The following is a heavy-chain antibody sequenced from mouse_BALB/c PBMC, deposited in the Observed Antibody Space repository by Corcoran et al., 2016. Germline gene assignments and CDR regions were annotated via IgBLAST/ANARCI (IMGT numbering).Heavy chain of an antibody. J-gene: IGHJ3*01. CDR1: GYTFTNYG. D-gene: IGHD2-3*01. CDR2: INTYTGEP. Sequence: QIKLVQSGPELKKPGETVKISCKASGYTFTNYGMNWVKQAPGKGLKWMGWINTYTGEPTYADDFKGRFAFSLETSASTAYLQINNLKNEDMATYFCARSDGSSWFAYWGQGTLVTVSA. V-gene: IGHV9-1*02. CDR3: ARSDGSSWFAY.